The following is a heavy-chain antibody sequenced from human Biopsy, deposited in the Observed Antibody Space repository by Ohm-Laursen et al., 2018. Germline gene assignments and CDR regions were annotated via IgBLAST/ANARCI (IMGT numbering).Heavy chain of an antibody. J-gene: IGHJ6*02. CDR2: IHHSGST. CDR3: ARMDCSGGSCHYYSYGMDV. V-gene: IGHV4-4*09. D-gene: IGHD2-15*01. Sequence: SDTLSLTCTVSGVSITAYYRSWIRQPPGKGLECIGNIHHSGSTNYNPSLKSRLTISVDTSKNQFSLKLSSVTAADTAVYYCARMDCSGGSCHYYSYGMDVWGQGTTVTVSS. CDR1: GVSITAYY.